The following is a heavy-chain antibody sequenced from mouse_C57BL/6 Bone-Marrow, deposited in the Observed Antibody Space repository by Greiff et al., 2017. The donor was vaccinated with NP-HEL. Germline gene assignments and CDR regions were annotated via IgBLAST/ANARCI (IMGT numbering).Heavy chain of an antibody. D-gene: IGHD1-1*01. Sequence: QVQLQQSGTELVKPGASVKLSCKASGYTFTSYWMHWVKQRPGQGLEWIGEIDPSDSYTNYNQKFKGKSTLTVDKSSSTAYMQLSSLTSEDSAVYYCARKDYYGSSGDWFAYWGQGTLVTVSA. CDR3: ARKDYYGSSGDWFAY. V-gene: IGHV1-69*01. J-gene: IGHJ3*01. CDR1: GYTFTSYW. CDR2: IDPSDSYT.